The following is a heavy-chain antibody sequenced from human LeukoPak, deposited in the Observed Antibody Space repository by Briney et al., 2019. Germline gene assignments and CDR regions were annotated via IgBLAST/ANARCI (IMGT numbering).Heavy chain of an antibody. Sequence: PGGSLRLSCAASGFIFEDNGMSWVRQAPGKGLEWVSGINWNGETTGYVDSVKGRFTISRDNAKNSLYLQMNSLRVEDTALYNCATHSYYYGSGSYPHYLDYWGQGTLVTVSS. V-gene: IGHV3-20*01. J-gene: IGHJ4*02. CDR3: ATHSYYYGSGSYPHYLDY. CDR2: INWNGETT. CDR1: GFIFEDNG. D-gene: IGHD3-10*01.